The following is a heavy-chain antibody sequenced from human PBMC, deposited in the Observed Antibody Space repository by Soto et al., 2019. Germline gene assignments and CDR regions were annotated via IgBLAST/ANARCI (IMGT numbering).Heavy chain of an antibody. V-gene: IGHV4-30-4*01. CDR3: ARGSGWFDP. CDR2: IYYSGSS. J-gene: IGHJ5*02. CDR1: GGSISSGDYY. Sequence: PWETLSLTCTVSGGSISSGDYYWSWIRQVPGKGLEWIGYIYYSGSSYYNPSLKSRVIISVDTSKNQFSLKLSSVTAADTAVYYCARGSGWFDPWGQGTLVTVSS.